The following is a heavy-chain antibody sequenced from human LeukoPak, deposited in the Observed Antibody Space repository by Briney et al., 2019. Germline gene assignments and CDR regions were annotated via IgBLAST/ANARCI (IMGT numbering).Heavy chain of an antibody. CDR3: ARGNRIAAAGIFDY. CDR1: GFTFSNYA. Sequence: GGSLRLSCAASGFTFSNYAMSWVRQAPGKGLEWVSTISGSDGRTYYADSVKGRFTISRDNAKNSLYLQMNSLRAEDTAVYYCARGNRIAAAGIFDYWGQGTLVTVSS. J-gene: IGHJ4*02. D-gene: IGHD6-13*01. CDR2: ISGSDGRT. V-gene: IGHV3-23*01.